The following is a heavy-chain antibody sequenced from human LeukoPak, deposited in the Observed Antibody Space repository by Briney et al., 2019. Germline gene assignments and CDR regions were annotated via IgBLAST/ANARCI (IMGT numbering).Heavy chain of an antibody. CDR1: GYTLTELS. CDR3: ATGQEWLYYFDY. J-gene: IGHJ4*02. V-gene: IGHV1-24*01. CDR2: FDPEDGET. D-gene: IGHD3-3*01. Sequence: GASVKVSCKVSGYTLTELSMHWVRQAPRKGLEWMGGFDPEDGETIYAQKFQGRVTMTEDTSTDTAYVELSSLRSEDTAVYYCATGQEWLYYFDYWGQGTLVTVSS.